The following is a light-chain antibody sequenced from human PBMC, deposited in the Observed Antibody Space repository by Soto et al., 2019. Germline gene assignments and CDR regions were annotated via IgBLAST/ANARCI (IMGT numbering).Light chain of an antibody. CDR1: DSVSRY. V-gene: IGKV3-11*01. CDR2: DAS. J-gene: IGKJ4*01. CDR3: QQRSNWPST. Sequence: EIVLTQSPATLSLSPGNRATLSCRSSDSVSRYLAWYQQKPGQAPRLLIYDASNRATGIPARFSGSGSGTDFTLTITSLEPEDFAVYYCQQRSNWPSTFGGGTKVEIK.